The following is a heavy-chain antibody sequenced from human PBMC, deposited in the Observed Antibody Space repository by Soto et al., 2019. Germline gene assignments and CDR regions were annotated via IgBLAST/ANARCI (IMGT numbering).Heavy chain of an antibody. Sequence: GGSLRLSFAASGFTFSTYDMPWVSQAPGKGLEWVTVISYDGTNKYYADSVKGRFTISRDNSKNTLYLQMNSLRAEDTAVYYCVASGSYSLVDPWGQGALVTVS. V-gene: IGHV3-30*03. J-gene: IGHJ5*02. D-gene: IGHD3-10*01. CDR2: ISYDGTNK. CDR1: GFTFSTYD. CDR3: VASGSYSLVDP.